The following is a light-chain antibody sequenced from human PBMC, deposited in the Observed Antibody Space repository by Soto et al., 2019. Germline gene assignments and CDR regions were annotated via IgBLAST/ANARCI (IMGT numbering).Light chain of an antibody. Sequence: IVVLDARATLTMSPGERATLSCRASQSVSSDLAWYQQKPGQAPRLLICGASTRSTGIPARFSGSGCGTESTLPIIRLQSEDYAVYYFQKDCSSPHAFGQGTRLEIK. V-gene: IGKV3D-15*02. J-gene: IGKJ5*01. CDR1: QSVSSD. CDR2: GAS. CDR3: QKDCSSPHA.